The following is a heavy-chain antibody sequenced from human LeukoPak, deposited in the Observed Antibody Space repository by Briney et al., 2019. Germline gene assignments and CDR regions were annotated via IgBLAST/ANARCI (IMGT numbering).Heavy chain of an antibody. CDR3: AKYAGVLYYYGSGSDFDY. CDR2: ISGSGAST. Sequence: GGSLRLSCAASGFTFSSYAMSWVRQAPGKGLEWVSAISGSGASTYYADSVKGRFTISRDNSKNTLYLQMNSLRAEGTAVYYCAKYAGVLYYYGSGSDFDYWGQGTLVTVSS. J-gene: IGHJ4*02. V-gene: IGHV3-23*01. CDR1: GFTFSSYA. D-gene: IGHD3-10*01.